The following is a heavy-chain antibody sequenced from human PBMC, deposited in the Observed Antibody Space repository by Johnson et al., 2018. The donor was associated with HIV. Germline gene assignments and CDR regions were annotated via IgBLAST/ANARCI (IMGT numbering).Heavy chain of an antibody. D-gene: IGHD5-24*01. CDR2: IRYDGSNK. CDR3: ARACRDGYTCDVYDI. V-gene: IGHV3-30*02. J-gene: IGHJ3*02. CDR1: GFTFSSYG. Sequence: QVQLVESGGGVVQPGGSLRLSCAASGFTFSSYGMHWVRQAPGKGLEWVAFIRYDGSNKYYADSVQGRFTISRDNSKNTLYLQMDSLRTEDTAVYYCARACRDGYTCDVYDIWGRGTMVTVSS.